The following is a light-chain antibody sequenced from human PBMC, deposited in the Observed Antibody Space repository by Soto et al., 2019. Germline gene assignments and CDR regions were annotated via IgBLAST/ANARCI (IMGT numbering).Light chain of an antibody. CDR1: QSVSSN. J-gene: IGKJ2*01. Sequence: EIVMTQSPATLSVSPGERATLSCRASQSVSSNLAWYQQKPGQAPGLLIYGASTRATGIPARFSGSGSGTEFTRTISSLQSEDFAVYYCQQYNNWPPTFGQGTKLEIK. CDR2: GAS. CDR3: QQYNNWPPT. V-gene: IGKV3-15*01.